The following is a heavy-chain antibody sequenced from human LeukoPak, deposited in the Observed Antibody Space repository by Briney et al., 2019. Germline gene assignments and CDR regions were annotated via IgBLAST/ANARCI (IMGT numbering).Heavy chain of an antibody. CDR3: ARVVRCSSTSCYRPGVLDY. CDR2: IYYSGST. V-gene: IGHV4-31*03. J-gene: IGHJ4*02. D-gene: IGHD2-2*01. Sequence: PSETLSLTCTVSGGSISSGGYYWSWLRQHPGKGLEWIGYIYYSGSTYYNPSLKSRVTISVDTSKNQFSLKLSSVTAADTAVYYCARVVRCSSTSCYRPGVLDYWGQGTLVTVSS. CDR1: GGSISSGGYY.